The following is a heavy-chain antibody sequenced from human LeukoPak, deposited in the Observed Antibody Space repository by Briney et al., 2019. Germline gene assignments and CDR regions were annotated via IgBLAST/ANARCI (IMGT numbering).Heavy chain of an antibody. J-gene: IGHJ4*02. D-gene: IGHD5-24*01. V-gene: IGHV4-38-2*02. Sequence: SETLSLTCTVSGYSISSGYYWGWIRQPPGKGLEWIGSIYHSGSTYYNPSLKSRVTISVDTSKNQFSLKLSSVTAADTAVYYCARGTGYNYDLDYWGQGTLVTVSS. CDR2: IYHSGST. CDR3: ARGTGYNYDLDY. CDR1: GYSISSGYY.